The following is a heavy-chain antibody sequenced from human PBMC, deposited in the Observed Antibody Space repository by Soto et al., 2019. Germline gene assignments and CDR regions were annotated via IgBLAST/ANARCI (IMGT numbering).Heavy chain of an antibody. CDR3: GRGRSGQIVVFY. D-gene: IGHD1-26*01. CDR2: IGPESGAT. CDR1: GYTLTGHY. J-gene: IGHJ4*02. V-gene: IGHV1-2*02. Sequence: ASVKVSCKASGYTLTGHYIHWVRQAPEQGPEWMGEIGPESGATRYAQKFQGRVTMTRDMSITTVYMELNNLSPDDTAVYYCGRGRSGQIVVFYWGQGTPVTVSS.